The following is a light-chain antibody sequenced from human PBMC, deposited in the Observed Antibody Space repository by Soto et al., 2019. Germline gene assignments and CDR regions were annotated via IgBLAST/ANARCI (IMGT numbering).Light chain of an antibody. CDR3: AAWDDSLNGWV. Sequence: QSVLTQPASVSGSPGQSITISCTGTSSDVGGYDYVSWYQLHPGKAPKLMVFEVNNRPSGVPDRFSGSKSGTSASLAISGLQSEDEADYYCAAWDDSLNGWVFGGGTKLTVL. J-gene: IGLJ3*02. CDR1: SSDVGGYDY. CDR2: EVN. V-gene: IGLV2-14*01.